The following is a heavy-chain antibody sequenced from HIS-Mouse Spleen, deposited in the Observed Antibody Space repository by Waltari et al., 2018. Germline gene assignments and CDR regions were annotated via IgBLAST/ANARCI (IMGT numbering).Heavy chain of an antibody. CDR2: IYYSGST. Sequence: QLQLQESGPGLVKPSETLSLTCTVSGGSISSSSYYWGWIRQPPGKGLEWIGSIYYSGSTYYNPSLQGPVTMSVDTSKNQFSLKLSSVTAADAAVYYCAREIPYSSSWYDWYFDLWGRGTLVTVSS. CDR3: AREIPYSSSWYDWYFDL. J-gene: IGHJ2*01. V-gene: IGHV4-39*07. D-gene: IGHD6-13*01. CDR1: GGSISSSSYY.